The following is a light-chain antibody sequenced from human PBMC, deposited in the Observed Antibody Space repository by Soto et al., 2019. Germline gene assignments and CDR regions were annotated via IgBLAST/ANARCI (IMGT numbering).Light chain of an antibody. V-gene: IGKV3-20*01. CDR1: QSVSSK. CDR2: GAS. J-gene: IGKJ5*01. Sequence: EIVMNQSPANLSVSPGEGATLSCRASQSVSSKLAWYQQKPGQAPRLLMYGASSRATGIPDRFSGGGSGTDFSLTISRLDPEDFAVYYCQQYSSSPITFGQGTRLEIK. CDR3: QQYSSSPIT.